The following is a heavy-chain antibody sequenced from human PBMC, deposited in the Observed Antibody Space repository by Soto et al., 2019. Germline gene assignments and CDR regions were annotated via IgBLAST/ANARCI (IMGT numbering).Heavy chain of an antibody. CDR1: GYSFTSYW. D-gene: IGHD2-2*01. V-gene: IGHV5-51*01. CDR2: IYPGDSDT. J-gene: IGHJ5*02. Sequence: PGESLQISFKGSGYSFTSYWIGWVRQMPGKGLEWMGIIYPGDSDTRYSPSFQGQVTISADKSISTAYLQWSSLKASDTAMYYCARGLVVVPAARVPDWFDPWGQGTLVTVSS. CDR3: ARGLVVVPAARVPDWFDP.